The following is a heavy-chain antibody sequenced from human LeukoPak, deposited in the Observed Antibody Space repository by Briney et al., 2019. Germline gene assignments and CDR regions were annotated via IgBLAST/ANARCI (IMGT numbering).Heavy chain of an antibody. D-gene: IGHD3-9*01. V-gene: IGHV3-23*01. CDR2: ISGSGGST. CDR3: ARSLYDMLTGFVDY. Sequence: GGSLRLSCAASGFTFSSYAMSWVRQAPGKGLEWVSAISGSGGSTYYADSVKGRFTISRDNSKNTLYLQMNSLRAEDTAVYYCARSLYDMLTGFVDYWGQGTLVTVSS. CDR1: GFTFSSYA. J-gene: IGHJ4*02.